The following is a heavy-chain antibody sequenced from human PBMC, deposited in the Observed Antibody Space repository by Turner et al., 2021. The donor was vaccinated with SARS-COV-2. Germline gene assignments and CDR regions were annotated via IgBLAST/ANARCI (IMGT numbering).Heavy chain of an antibody. V-gene: IGHV3-15*01. D-gene: IGHD3-10*01. J-gene: IGHJ4*02. CDR3: ARGPHPRGFDY. CDR2: IKTKTDGGTT. Sequence: EVQLVESGGGLVKPGGSLRLSCAASGFTFSNAWMSWVRQAPGKGLEWVGRIKTKTDGGTTDYAAPVKGRFTISRDDSKNTLYLQMNSLKTEDTAVYYCARGPHPRGFDYWGQGTLVTVSS. CDR1: GFTFSNAW.